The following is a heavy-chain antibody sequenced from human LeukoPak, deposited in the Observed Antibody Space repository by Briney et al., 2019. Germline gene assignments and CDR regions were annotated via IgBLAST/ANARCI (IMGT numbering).Heavy chain of an antibody. CDR3: ARSPADYSNYYFDY. Sequence: PGGSLRLSCAASGFTFSSYGMHWVRQALGKGLEWVAVIWYDGSNKYYADSVKGRFTISRDNSKNTLYLQMNSLRAEDTAVYYCARSPADYSNYYFDYWGQGTLVTVSS. J-gene: IGHJ4*02. CDR2: IWYDGSNK. CDR1: GFTFSSYG. D-gene: IGHD4-11*01. V-gene: IGHV3-33*01.